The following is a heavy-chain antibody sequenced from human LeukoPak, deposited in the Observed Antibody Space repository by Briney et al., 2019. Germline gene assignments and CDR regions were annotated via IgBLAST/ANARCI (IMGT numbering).Heavy chain of an antibody. J-gene: IGHJ4*02. V-gene: IGHV1-18*01. CDR3: ARVRYDFWSGYYDY. CDR2: ISAYNGNT. Sequence: ASVKVSCKASGYTFTRYGISWVRQAPGQGLEWMGWISAYNGNTNYAQKLQGRVTMTTDTSTSTAHMELRNLRSDDTAVYYCARVRYDFWSGYYDYWGQGTLVTVSS. CDR1: GYTFTRYG. D-gene: IGHD3-3*01.